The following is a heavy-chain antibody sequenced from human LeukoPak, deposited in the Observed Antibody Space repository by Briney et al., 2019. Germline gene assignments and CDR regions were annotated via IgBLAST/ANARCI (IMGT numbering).Heavy chain of an antibody. D-gene: IGHD3-22*01. J-gene: IGHJ4*02. CDR1: GFTFSSYA. Sequence: AGGSLRLSCAASGFTFSSYAISWVRQAPGKGLEWVSAISGSGGSTYYADSAKGRFTISRDNSKNTLYLQMNSLRAEDTAVYYCAKDRENRLYYYDSSGYWALLGLSLDYWGQGTLVTVSS. CDR3: AKDRENRLYYYDSSGYWALLGLSLDY. V-gene: IGHV3-23*01. CDR2: ISGSGGST.